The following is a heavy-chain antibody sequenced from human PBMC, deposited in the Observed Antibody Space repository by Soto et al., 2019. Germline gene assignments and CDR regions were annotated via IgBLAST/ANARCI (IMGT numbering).Heavy chain of an antibody. CDR2: ISSSSSYI. CDR1: VFTFSSYS. J-gene: IGHJ4*02. CDR3: AREGALRLPSDY. Sequence: GSLRLSCAASVFTFSSYSMNWVRQAPGKGLEWVSSISSSSSYIYYADSVKGRFTISRDNAKNSLYLQMNSLRAEDTAVYYCAREGALRLPSDYWGQGTLVTVSS. V-gene: IGHV3-21*01. D-gene: IGHD3-16*01.